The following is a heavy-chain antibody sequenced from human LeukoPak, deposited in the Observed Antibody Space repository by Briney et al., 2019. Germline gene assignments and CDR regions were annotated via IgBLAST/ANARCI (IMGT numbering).Heavy chain of an antibody. CDR3: ARVVWPDY. Sequence: GGSLRLSCAASEFTFRSYAMSWVRQAPGKGLEWVSAISGSGATTYSADPVKGRFTISRDNSKNTLYLQMNSLRAEDTAVYYCARVVWPDYWGEGTLVTVSS. V-gene: IGHV3-23*01. CDR2: ISGSGATT. CDR1: EFTFRSYA. D-gene: IGHD2-21*01. J-gene: IGHJ4*02.